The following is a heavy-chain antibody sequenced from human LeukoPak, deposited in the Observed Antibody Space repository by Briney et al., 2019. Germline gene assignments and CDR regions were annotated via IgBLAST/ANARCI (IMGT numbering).Heavy chain of an antibody. V-gene: IGHV4-39*01. CDR2: FYYSGNT. Sequence: SETLSLTCSVSGDPMSKPPYYGGWIRQPPEKGLEWIGIFYYSGNTYYNPSLKSRASISVDTSNNQFSLRLNSVTAADTAVYYCARGTAREWLPDYWGQGTLVTVSS. CDR3: ARGTAREWLPDY. J-gene: IGHJ4*02. D-gene: IGHD6-19*01. CDR1: GDPMSKPPYY.